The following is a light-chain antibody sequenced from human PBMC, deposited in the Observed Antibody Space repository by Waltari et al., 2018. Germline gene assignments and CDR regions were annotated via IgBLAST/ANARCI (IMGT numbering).Light chain of an antibody. CDR3: ASYAGIDSPL. CDR2: DVS. V-gene: IGLV2-8*01. J-gene: IGLJ1*01. CDR1: SSDVGGYNY. Sequence: QSALTQPPSASGSPGQSVTISCTGTSSDVGGYNYVSWYQQHPGKAPKLMIYDVSKRPSGVPDSFSGSKSGNTASLTVSGIQAEDEADYYCASYAGIDSPLFGTGTKVTVL.